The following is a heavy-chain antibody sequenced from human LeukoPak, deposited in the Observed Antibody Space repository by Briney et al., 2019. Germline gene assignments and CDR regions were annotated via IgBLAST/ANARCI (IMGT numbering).Heavy chain of an antibody. CDR2: ISESGGSI. Sequence: GGSLRLSCAASGFTSSTYEMNWVRQAPGKGLEWVSYISESGGSIYSAFVVGGFTISRDNAKNYLYLQMNSLRAEDTAMYYCARMYYFGSGSLGEAFDVWGQGTLVTVSS. J-gene: IGHJ3*01. D-gene: IGHD3-10*01. CDR1: GFTSSTYE. V-gene: IGHV3-48*03. CDR3: ARMYYFGSGSLGEAFDV.